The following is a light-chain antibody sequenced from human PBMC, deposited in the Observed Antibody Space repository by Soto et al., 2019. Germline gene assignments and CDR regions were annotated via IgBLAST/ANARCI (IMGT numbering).Light chain of an antibody. CDR2: SGS. CDR1: QSLSGGY. J-gene: IGKJ5*01. CDR3: QHNGSLPIT. Sequence: EIVLTQSPGTLSLSPGERATLSCRTSQSLSGGYLAWFQQKPGQTPRLLIYSGSNRATGISDRFSGSGSGTEFTLTISRLEPEGYGVYYCQHNGSLPITFGHGTRLEIK. V-gene: IGKV3-20*01.